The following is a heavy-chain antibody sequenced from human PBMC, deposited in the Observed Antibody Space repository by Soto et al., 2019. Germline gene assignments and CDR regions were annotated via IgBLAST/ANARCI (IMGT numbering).Heavy chain of an antibody. CDR2: IIPILGIP. D-gene: IGHD3-10*01. CDR3: ARFFGSYGMDV. CDR1: VGTFRSYT. Sequence: QVQLVQSGAEVKKPGSSVKVSCKASVGTFRSYTISWVRQAPGQGLDGMGRIIPILGIPNYAQKFQGRVTITADKSTRTAYMELSSLRSEDTAVYYCARFFGSYGMDVWGQGTTVTVSS. J-gene: IGHJ6*02. V-gene: IGHV1-69*02.